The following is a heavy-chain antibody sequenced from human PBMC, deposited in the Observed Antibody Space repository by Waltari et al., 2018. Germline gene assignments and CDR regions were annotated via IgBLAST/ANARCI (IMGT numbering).Heavy chain of an antibody. CDR3: ARARITGTPD. Sequence: QVQLQESGPGLVKPSETLSLTCAVSGYSISSGYYWGWIRQPPGKGLEWIGSIYHSGSPDDNPSLKSRVTIAVDTSKTQLYLKLSSVTAADTAVYYCARARITGTPDWGQGTLVTVSS. J-gene: IGHJ4*02. CDR1: GYSISSGYY. CDR2: IYHSGSP. D-gene: IGHD1-20*01. V-gene: IGHV4-38-2*01.